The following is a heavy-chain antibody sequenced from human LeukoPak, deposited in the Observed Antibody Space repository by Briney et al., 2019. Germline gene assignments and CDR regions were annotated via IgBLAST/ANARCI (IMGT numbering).Heavy chain of an antibody. CDR1: GVSISSGSYY. CDR3: ARGREGSGVDY. V-gene: IGHV4-61*02. D-gene: IGHD3-10*01. J-gene: IGHJ4*02. CDR2: IYTSGST. Sequence: SQTLSLTCTVSGVSISSGSYYWSWIRQPAGKGLEWIGRIYTSGSTNYNPSLKSRVTISVDTSKNQFSLKLSSVTAADTAVYYCARGREGSGVDYWGQGTLVTVSS.